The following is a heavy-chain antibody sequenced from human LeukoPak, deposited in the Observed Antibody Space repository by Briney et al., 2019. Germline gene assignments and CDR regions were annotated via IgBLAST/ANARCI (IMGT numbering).Heavy chain of an antibody. CDR2: ISYDGSNK. J-gene: IGHJ4*02. D-gene: IGHD3-22*01. CDR1: GFTFSSYA. Sequence: GGSLRLSCAASGFTFSSYAMHWVRQAPGKGLEWVAVISYDGSNKYYTDSVKGRFTISRDNSKNTLYLQMNSLRAEDTAVYYCARGYYDSSGSGFDYWGQGTLVTVSS. V-gene: IGHV3-30-3*01. CDR3: ARGYYDSSGSGFDY.